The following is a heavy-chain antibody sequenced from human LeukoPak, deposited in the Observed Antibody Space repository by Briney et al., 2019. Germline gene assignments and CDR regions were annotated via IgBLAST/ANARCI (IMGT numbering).Heavy chain of an antibody. CDR1: GITVSSNY. Sequence: GGSLRLSCAGSGITVSSNYMSWVRQAPGKGLEWVSAMYSGGATYYADSVKGRFTISRDNSKNTLYLQMNSLRAEDTAVYYCARDLKMATTLGDYYFDYWGQGTLVTVSS. D-gene: IGHD5-24*01. V-gene: IGHV3-66*01. CDR3: ARDLKMATTLGDYYFDY. CDR2: MYSGGAT. J-gene: IGHJ4*02.